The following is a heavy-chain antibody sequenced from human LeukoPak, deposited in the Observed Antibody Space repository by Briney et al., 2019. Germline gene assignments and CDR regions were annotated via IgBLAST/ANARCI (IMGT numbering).Heavy chain of an antibody. CDR3: ARDYSSSSDY. V-gene: IGHV3-48*02. Sequence: GGSLRLSCAASGFTFSSYSMNWVRQAPGKGLEWVSYISSSSTIYYADSVKGRFTISRDNAKNSLYLQMNSLRDEDTAVYYCARDYSSSSDYWGQGTLVTVSS. D-gene: IGHD6-6*01. J-gene: IGHJ4*02. CDR1: GFTFSSYS. CDR2: ISSSSTI.